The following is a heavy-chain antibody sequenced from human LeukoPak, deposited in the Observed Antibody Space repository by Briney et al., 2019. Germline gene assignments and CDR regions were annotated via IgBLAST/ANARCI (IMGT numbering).Heavy chain of an antibody. D-gene: IGHD1-1*01. V-gene: IGHV3-48*04. CDR1: GFTFSSYG. CDR3: ARDRYTALN. Sequence: GGSLRLFCAACGFTFSSYGMHWVRQAPGKGLEWFSYISTVGNTIYHEASVKGRFTISRDNAKNSLYLQMTSLRAEDTAVYYCARDRYTALNWGQGTLVTVSS. CDR2: ISTVGNTI. J-gene: IGHJ4*02.